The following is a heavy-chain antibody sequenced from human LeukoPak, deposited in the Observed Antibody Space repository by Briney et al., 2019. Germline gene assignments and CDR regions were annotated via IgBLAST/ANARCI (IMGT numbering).Heavy chain of an antibody. V-gene: IGHV1-8*01. D-gene: IGHD3-3*01. CDR1: GYTFTSYD. Sequence: ASVKVSCKASGYTFTSYDINWVRQATGQGLEWMGWMNPNSGNTGYAQKFQGRVTMTRNTSISTAYMELSRLRSDDTAVYYCARDGYYDFWSGYYHNWFDPWGQGTLVTVSS. CDR2: MNPNSGNT. CDR3: ARDGYYDFWSGYYHNWFDP. J-gene: IGHJ5*02.